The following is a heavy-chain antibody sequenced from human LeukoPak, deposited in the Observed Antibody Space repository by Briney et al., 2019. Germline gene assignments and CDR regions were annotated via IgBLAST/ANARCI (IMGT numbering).Heavy chain of an antibody. J-gene: IGHJ4*02. CDR1: GFTFSSYI. D-gene: IGHD3-16*01. CDR3: ARGSVGGGNYFDY. Sequence: GGSLRLSCAASGFTFSSYIMNWVRQAPGKGLEWVSSISSDSSYIYYADSVKGRFTISRDNAKNSLYLQMNSLRAEDTTVYYCARGSVGGGNYFDYWGQGTLVTASS. CDR2: ISSDSSYI. V-gene: IGHV3-21*01.